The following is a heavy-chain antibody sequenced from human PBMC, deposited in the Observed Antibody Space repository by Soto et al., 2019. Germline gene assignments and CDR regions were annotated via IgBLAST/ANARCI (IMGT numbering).Heavy chain of an antibody. V-gene: IGHV5-51*01. Sequence: GESLKISCKGSGYSFTSYWIGWVRQMPGKGLEWMGIIYPGDSDTRYSPSFQGQVTISADKSISTAYLQWSSLKASDTAMYYCARHAEYSGYDSQLKEWLVRIGRAEYYYYMDVWGKGTTVTVSS. CDR3: ARHAEYSGYDSQLKEWLVRIGRAEYYYYMDV. CDR2: IYPGDSDT. D-gene: IGHD5-12*01. CDR1: GYSFTSYW. J-gene: IGHJ6*03.